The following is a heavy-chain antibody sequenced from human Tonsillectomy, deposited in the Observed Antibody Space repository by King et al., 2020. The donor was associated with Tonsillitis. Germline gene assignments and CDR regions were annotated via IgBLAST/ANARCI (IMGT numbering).Heavy chain of an antibody. CDR2: IYPGDSDT. D-gene: IGHD3-10*01. V-gene: IGHV5-51*01. CDR3: ARLPPSGSGRYFHPFDY. Sequence: QLVQYGAEVKKPGESLKISCKGSGYNFTNYWIGWVRQMPGKGLEWMGIIYPGDSDTRYSPSFQGQVTISADKSISTAYLQWSSLKASDTAMYYCARLPPSGSGRYFHPFDYWGQGTLVTVSS. J-gene: IGHJ4*02. CDR1: GYNFTNYW.